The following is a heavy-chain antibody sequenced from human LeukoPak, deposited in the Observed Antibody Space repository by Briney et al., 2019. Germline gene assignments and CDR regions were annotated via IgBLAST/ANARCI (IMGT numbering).Heavy chain of an antibody. V-gene: IGHV3-53*01. D-gene: IGHD6-19*01. CDR2: IYSGGST. CDR1: GFTVSSNY. CDR3: ARGGGYSSVQYYFDY. Sequence: GGSLRLSCAASGFTVSSNYMSWVRQAPGKGLEWVSVIYSGGSTYYADSVKGRFTISRDNSKNTLYLQMNSLRAEDTAVYYCARGGGYSSVQYYFDYWGQGILVTVSS. J-gene: IGHJ4*02.